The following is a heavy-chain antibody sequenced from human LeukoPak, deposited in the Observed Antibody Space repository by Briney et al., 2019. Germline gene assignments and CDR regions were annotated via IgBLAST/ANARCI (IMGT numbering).Heavy chain of an antibody. CDR1: GFTFSSYE. D-gene: IGHD3-22*01. V-gene: IGHV3-48*03. J-gene: IGHJ4*02. CDR3: ASLGGDYYDSSAYYSWDY. CDR2: ISSSGSTI. Sequence: GGSLRLSCAASGFTFSSYEMNWVRQAPGKGLEWVSYISSSGSTIYYADSMKGRFTISRDNAKNSLYLQMNTLRAEDTAVYYCASLGGDYYDSSAYYSWDYWGQGTLVTVSS.